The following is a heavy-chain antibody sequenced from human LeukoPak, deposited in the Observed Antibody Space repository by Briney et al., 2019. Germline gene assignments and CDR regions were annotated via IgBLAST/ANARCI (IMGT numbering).Heavy chain of an antibody. Sequence: GGSLRLSCAASGFTFSNYWMHWIRQVPGKGLVWVSHIKYDGSATNYADSVKGRFTISRDNAKNTLYLQMNSLRAEDTAVYYCVSGSLQSGYNFNYWGQGALVTVSS. J-gene: IGHJ4*02. CDR2: IKYDGSAT. CDR3: VSGSLQSGYNFNY. V-gene: IGHV3-74*01. CDR1: GFTFSNYW. D-gene: IGHD3-3*01.